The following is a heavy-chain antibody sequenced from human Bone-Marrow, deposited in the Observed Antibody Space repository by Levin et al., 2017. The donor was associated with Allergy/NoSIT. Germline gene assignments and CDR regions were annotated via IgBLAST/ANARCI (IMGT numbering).Heavy chain of an antibody. J-gene: IGHJ5*02. CDR3: AHTGYGDPSGVAWFGP. CDR1: GFSLSTSGVG. D-gene: IGHD4-17*01. V-gene: IGHV2-5*02. CDR2: IYWDDDK. Sequence: SGPTLVKPTQTLTLTCTFSGFSLSTSGVGVGWIRQPPGKALEWLALIYWDDDKRYSPSLKSRLTITKDTSKNQVVLTMTNMDPVDTATYYCAHTGYGDPSGVAWFGPVVQGTLVTVSS.